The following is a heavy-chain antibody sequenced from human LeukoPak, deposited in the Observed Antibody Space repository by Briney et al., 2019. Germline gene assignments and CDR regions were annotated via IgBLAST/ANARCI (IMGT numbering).Heavy chain of an antibody. V-gene: IGHV3-48*03. J-gene: IGHJ4*02. Sequence: GGSLRLSCAASGFTSSSYEMNWVRQAPGKGLERVSYISSSGSTIYYADSVKGRFTISRDNAKNSLYLQMDSLRAEDTAVYYCARGGGSWYGIDYWGQGTLVTVSS. CDR3: ARGGGSWYGIDY. D-gene: IGHD6-13*01. CDR2: ISSSGSTI. CDR1: GFTSSSYE.